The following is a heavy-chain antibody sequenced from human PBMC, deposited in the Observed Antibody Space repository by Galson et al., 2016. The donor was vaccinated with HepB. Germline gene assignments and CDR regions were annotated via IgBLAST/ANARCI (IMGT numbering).Heavy chain of an antibody. J-gene: IGHJ4*02. D-gene: IGHD3-3*01. Sequence: SETLSLTCSVSGASITTYYWNWIRQLPGRGPEWIGHISHSESTIYRPYPRSRATMSLDTSKNQFSLTLTSVTAADTAVYYCARESRFLGGSGFELWGQGSLATVSS. CDR2: ISHSEST. CDR1: GASITTYY. CDR3: ARESRFLGGSGFEL. V-gene: IGHV4-59*12.